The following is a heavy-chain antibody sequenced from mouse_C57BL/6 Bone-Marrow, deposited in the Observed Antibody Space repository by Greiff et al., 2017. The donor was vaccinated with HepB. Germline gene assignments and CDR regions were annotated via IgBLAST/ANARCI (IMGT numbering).Heavy chain of an antibody. Sequence: QVVESGAELVRPGASVKLSCTASGFNIKDDYMHWVKQRPEQGLEWIGWIDPENGDTEYASKFQGKATITADTSSNTAYLQLSSLTSEDTAVYYCTYYYGSSYVDWFAYWGQGTLVTVSA. CDR2: IDPENGDT. CDR1: GFNIKDDY. D-gene: IGHD1-1*01. CDR3: TYYYGSSYVDWFAY. J-gene: IGHJ3*01. V-gene: IGHV14-4*01.